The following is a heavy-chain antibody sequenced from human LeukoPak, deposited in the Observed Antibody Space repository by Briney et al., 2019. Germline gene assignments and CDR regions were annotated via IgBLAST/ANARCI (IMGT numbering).Heavy chain of an antibody. J-gene: IGHJ4*02. V-gene: IGHV3-33*01. CDR1: GFTFSSYG. D-gene: IGHD3-10*01. CDR2: IWYDGSNK. Sequence: GRSLRLSCAASGFTFSSYGMHWVRQAPGKGLEWVAVIWYDGSNKYYADSVKGRFTISRDNSKSTLYLQMKSLRAKDTAEYYCSRERRAYYDGSGRPFDYWGLGTLVTGS. CDR3: SRERRAYYDGSGRPFDY.